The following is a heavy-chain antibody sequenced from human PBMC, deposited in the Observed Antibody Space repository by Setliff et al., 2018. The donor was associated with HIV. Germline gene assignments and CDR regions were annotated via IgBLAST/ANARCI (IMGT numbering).Heavy chain of an antibody. CDR3: ARDHPGIAY. V-gene: IGHV1-3*01. J-gene: IGHJ4*02. CDR2: IHAGSGDT. CDR1: GYTFTNNV. Sequence: ASVKVSCKASGYTFTNNVIHWVRQAPGQRLEWMGWIHAGSGDTQYSQKFQGRVTITGDTSASTVYMELSSLRSEDTAMYYCARDHPGIAYWGQGTMVTVSS.